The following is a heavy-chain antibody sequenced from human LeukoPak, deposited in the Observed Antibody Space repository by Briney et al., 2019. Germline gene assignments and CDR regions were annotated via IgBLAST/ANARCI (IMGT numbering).Heavy chain of an antibody. CDR1: GFTFSDYY. D-gene: IGHD4-11*01. J-gene: IGHJ6*03. CDR3: AREDSNPYYYYMDV. Sequence: GGSLRLSCAASGFTFSDYYMSWIRQAPGKGLEWVSYISSSGCTIYYADSVKGRFTISRDNAKNSLYLQMNSLRAEDTAVYYCAREDSNPYYYYMDVWGKGTTVTVSS. CDR2: ISSSGCTI. V-gene: IGHV3-11*04.